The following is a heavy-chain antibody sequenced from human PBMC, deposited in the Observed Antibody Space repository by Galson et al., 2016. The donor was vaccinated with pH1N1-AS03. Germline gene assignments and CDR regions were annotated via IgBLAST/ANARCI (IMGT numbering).Heavy chain of an antibody. CDR2: INQEGTST. D-gene: IGHD3-10*01. CDR3: VKESPKEAGDY. V-gene: IGHV3-74*01. Sequence: SLRLSCAASGFTFTTYWMHCVRQAPGGGLGWVSSINQEGTSTRGTDSVKGRFFISRDNAKDTVYLQMNSLRAEDTAMFYCVKESPKEAGDYWGRGVMVTVSS. J-gene: IGHJ4*02. CDR1: GFTFTTYW.